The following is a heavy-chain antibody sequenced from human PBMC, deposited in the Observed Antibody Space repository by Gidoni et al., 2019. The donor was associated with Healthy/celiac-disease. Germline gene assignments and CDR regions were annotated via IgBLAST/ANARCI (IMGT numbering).Heavy chain of an antibody. CDR1: GFPFSRYS. Sequence: EVQLVESGGGLVKPGGSLRLSCAASGFPFSRYSMTWVRQAPGKGLEWVSSMSSSSSYIYYADSVKGRFTISRDNAKNSLYLQMNSLRAEDTAVYYCARVERSSTPFYYYYYYYMDVWGKGTTVTVSS. CDR2: MSSSSSYI. CDR3: ARVERSSTPFYYYYYYYMDV. D-gene: IGHD3-10*01. V-gene: IGHV3-21*01. J-gene: IGHJ6*03.